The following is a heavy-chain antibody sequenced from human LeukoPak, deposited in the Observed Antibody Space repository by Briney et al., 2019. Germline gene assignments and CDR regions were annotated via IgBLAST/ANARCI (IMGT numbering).Heavy chain of an antibody. CDR2: IKSDGSST. CDR3: ARVIAVAGNYYFDY. D-gene: IGHD6-19*01. CDR1: GFTFSNYW. J-gene: IGHJ4*02. V-gene: IGHV3-74*01. Sequence: GGSLRLSCAASGFTFSNYWMHWVRQAPGEALMWVSRIKSDGSSTTYADSVKGRFTISRDNAKNTLYLQMNSLRAEDTAVYYCARVIAVAGNYYFDYWGQGTLVTVSS.